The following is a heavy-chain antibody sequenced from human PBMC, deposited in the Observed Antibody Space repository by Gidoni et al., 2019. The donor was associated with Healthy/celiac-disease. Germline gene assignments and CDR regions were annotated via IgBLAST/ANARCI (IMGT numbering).Heavy chain of an antibody. D-gene: IGHD3-22*01. J-gene: IGHJ4*02. Sequence: EVQLVESGGGLVQPGGSLRLSCAASGFTFSSYWMSWVRQAPGKGLEWVANIKQDGSEKYYVDSVKGRFTISRDNAKNSLYLQMNSLRAEDTAVYYCARVGAVYYYDSSGYLDYWGQGTLVTVSS. CDR2: IKQDGSEK. CDR3: ARVGAVYYYDSSGYLDY. CDR1: GFTFSSYW. V-gene: IGHV3-7*03.